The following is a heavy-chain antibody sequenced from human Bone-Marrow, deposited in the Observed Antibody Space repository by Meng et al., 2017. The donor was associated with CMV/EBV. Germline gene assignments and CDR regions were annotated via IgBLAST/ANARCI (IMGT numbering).Heavy chain of an antibody. CDR3: ARARRIFGTANAIDY. CDR1: GFTFSSYA. D-gene: IGHD3-3*02. CDR2: ISYDGSNK. J-gene: IGHJ4*02. V-gene: IGHV3-30*04. Sequence: GESLKISCAASGFTFSSYAMHWVRQATGKGLEWVAVISYDGSNKYYADSVKGRFTISRDNSKNTLYLQMNSLRAEDTAVYYCARARRIFGTANAIDYWGQGTLVTVSS.